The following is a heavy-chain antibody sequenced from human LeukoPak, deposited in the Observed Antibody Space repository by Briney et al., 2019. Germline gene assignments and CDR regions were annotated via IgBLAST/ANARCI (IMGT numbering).Heavy chain of an antibody. V-gene: IGHV4-30-4*01. CDR2: IYYSGST. Sequence: SQTLSLTCTVSGASISSGDYYWSWIRQPPGKGLEWIGYIYYSGSTYYNPSLKSRVTISVDTSKNQFSLKLNSVTAADTAVYYCARDTDSSGYGNWLDPWSQGTLVTVSS. CDR1: GASISSGDYY. J-gene: IGHJ5*02. CDR3: ARDTDSSGYGNWLDP. D-gene: IGHD3-22*01.